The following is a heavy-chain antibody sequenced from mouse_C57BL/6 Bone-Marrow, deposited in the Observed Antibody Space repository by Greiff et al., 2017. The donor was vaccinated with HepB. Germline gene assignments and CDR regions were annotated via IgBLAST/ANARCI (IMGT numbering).Heavy chain of an antibody. CDR2: IYPRSGNT. V-gene: IGHV1-81*01. J-gene: IGHJ4*01. Sequence: VQLKESGAELARPGASVKLSCKASGYTFTSYGISWVKQRTGQGLEWIGEIYPRSGNTYYNEKFKGKATLTAEKSSSTAYMQLSSLTSEDSAVYFCARRTAYYAMDYWGQGTSVTVSS. CDR3: ARRTAYYAMDY. CDR1: GYTFTSYG. D-gene: IGHD1-2*01.